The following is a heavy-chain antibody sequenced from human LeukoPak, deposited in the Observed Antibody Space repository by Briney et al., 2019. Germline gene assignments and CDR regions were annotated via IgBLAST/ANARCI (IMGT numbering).Heavy chain of an antibody. CDR3: AKDRAAHHSSGWYSY. Sequence: PGGSLRLSCAASGFTFSSYVMSWVRQAPGKGLEWVSAISGSGGSTYYADSVKGRFTISRDNSKNTLYLQMNSLRAEDTAVYYCAKDRAAHHSSGWYSYWGQGTLVTVSS. V-gene: IGHV3-23*01. CDR1: GFTFSSYV. J-gene: IGHJ4*02. D-gene: IGHD6-19*01. CDR2: ISGSGGST.